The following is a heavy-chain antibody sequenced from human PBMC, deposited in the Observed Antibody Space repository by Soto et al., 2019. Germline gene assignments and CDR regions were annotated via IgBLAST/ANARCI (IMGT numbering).Heavy chain of an antibody. CDR1: GFTFSSYG. V-gene: IGHV3-33*01. Sequence: GGSLRLSCAASGFTFSSYGMHWVRQAPGKGLEWVAVIWYDGSNKYYADSVKGRFTISRDNSKNTLYLQMNSLRAEDTAVYYCARSSCYDLYIKNYDYWGQGTLVTVSS. D-gene: IGHD5-12*01. CDR3: ARSSCYDLYIKNYDY. J-gene: IGHJ4*02. CDR2: IWYDGSNK.